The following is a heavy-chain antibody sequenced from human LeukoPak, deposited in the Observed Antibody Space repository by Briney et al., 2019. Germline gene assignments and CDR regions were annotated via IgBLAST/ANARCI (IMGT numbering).Heavy chain of an antibody. V-gene: IGHV3-23*01. CDR1: GFSFGTFG. J-gene: IGHJ2*01. CDR2: ITGSSTWT. D-gene: IGHD3/OR15-3a*01. Sequence: GGSLRLSCEASGFSFGTFGMTWVRQAQGKGLEWVSGITGSSTWTYYADSVTGRFTISRDNSKNSLHLQMNNLTADDTAIYYCARELVSLGTGYFDLWGRGTLVTVAS. CDR3: ARELVSLGTGYFDL.